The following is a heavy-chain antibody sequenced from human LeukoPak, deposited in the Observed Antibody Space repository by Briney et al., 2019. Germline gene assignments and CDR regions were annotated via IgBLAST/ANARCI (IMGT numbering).Heavy chain of an antibody. Sequence: SETLSLTCTVSGGSISSGDYYWSWIRQPPGKGLEWIGYTYYSGSTYYNPSLKSRVTISVDTSKNQFSLELTSVTAADTAVYYCARPYYYDSRIDPWGQGTLVTVSS. D-gene: IGHD3-22*01. CDR2: TYYSGST. V-gene: IGHV4-30-4*01. J-gene: IGHJ5*02. CDR3: ARPYYYDSRIDP. CDR1: GGSISSGDYY.